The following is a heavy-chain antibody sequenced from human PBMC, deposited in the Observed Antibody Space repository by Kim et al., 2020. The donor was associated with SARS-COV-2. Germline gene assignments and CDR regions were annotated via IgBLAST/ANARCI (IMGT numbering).Heavy chain of an antibody. CDR1: GFTFSDYY. CDR3: ARLSRQLWLYYYYMDV. CDR2: ISSSGSTI. V-gene: IGHV3-11*01. Sequence: GGSLRLSCAASGFTFSDYYMSWIRQAPGKGLEWVSYISSSGSTIYYADSVKGRFTISRDNAKNSLYLQMNSLRAEDTAVYYCARLSRQLWLYYYYMDVWGKGTTVTVSS. J-gene: IGHJ6*03. D-gene: IGHD5-18*01.